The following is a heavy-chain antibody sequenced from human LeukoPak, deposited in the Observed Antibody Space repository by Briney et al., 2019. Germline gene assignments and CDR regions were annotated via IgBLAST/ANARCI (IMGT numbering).Heavy chain of an antibody. V-gene: IGHV1-2*02. D-gene: IGHD6-13*01. J-gene: IGHJ4*02. Sequence: ASEKVSCKASGYTFTGYYMHWVRQAPGQGLEWMGWINPNSGGTNYAQKFQGRVTMTRDTSISTAYMELSRLRSDDTAVYYCARPNHAISIAADRTLDYWGQGTLVTVSS. CDR1: GYTFTGYY. CDR3: ARPNHAISIAADRTLDY. CDR2: INPNSGGT.